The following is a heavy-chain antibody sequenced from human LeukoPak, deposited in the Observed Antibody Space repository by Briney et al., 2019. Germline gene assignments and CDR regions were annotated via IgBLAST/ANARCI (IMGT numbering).Heavy chain of an antibody. CDR3: ANDYGDYGPPFDY. CDR1: GFTFSSYA. J-gene: IGHJ4*02. Sequence: SGGSLRLSCAASGFTFSSYAMSWVRQAPGRGLEWVSAISGSGGSTYYADSVKGRFTISRDNSKNTLYLQMNSLRAEDTAVYYCANDYGDYGPPFDYWGQGTLVTVSS. D-gene: IGHD4-17*01. CDR2: ISGSGGST. V-gene: IGHV3-23*01.